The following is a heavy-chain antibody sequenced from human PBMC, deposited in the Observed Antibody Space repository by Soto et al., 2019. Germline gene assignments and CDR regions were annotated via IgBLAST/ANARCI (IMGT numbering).Heavy chain of an antibody. V-gene: IGHV3-33*01. Sequence: QVQLVESGGGVVQPGRSLRLSCAASGFTFSSYGMHWVRQAPGKGLEWVAVIWYDGSNKYYADSVKGRFTISRDNSKNTLYLQMNSLRAEDTAVHYCARDFAPGDYGGNSKAYYYYGMDVWGQGTTVTVSS. D-gene: IGHD4-17*01. CDR1: GFTFSSYG. CDR3: ARDFAPGDYGGNSKAYYYYGMDV. J-gene: IGHJ6*02. CDR2: IWYDGSNK.